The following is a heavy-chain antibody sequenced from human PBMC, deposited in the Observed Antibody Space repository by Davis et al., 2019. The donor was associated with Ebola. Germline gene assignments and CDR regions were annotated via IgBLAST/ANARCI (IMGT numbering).Heavy chain of an antibody. D-gene: IGHD1-26*01. V-gene: IGHV4-38-2*02. J-gene: IGHJ4*02. Sequence: SETLSLTCTVSGYSISSGYYWGWIRQPPGKGLEWIGSIYHSGSTYYNPSLKSRVTISVDTSKKQFSLNLSSVTAADTAVYYCARQTLSYLVHFDYWGQGTLVTVSS. CDR3: ARQTLSYLVHFDY. CDR1: GYSISSGYY. CDR2: IYHSGST.